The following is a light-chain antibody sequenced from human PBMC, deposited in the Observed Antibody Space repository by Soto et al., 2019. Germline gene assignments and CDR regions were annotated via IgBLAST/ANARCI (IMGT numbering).Light chain of an antibody. Sequence: AIRMTQSPSSFSASAGDRVTITCRASQGISSYLAWYQQKPGKAPKLLIYAAYTLQSGVPSRFSGSGSGTDFTLTITYLQSDDFAPYSGQHYDNYPRTFGQGTKVEIK. CDR1: QGISSY. J-gene: IGKJ1*01. V-gene: IGKV1-8*01. CDR2: AAY. CDR3: QHYDNYPRT.